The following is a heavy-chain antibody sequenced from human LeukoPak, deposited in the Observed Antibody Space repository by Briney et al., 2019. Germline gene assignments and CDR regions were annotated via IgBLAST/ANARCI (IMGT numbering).Heavy chain of an antibody. D-gene: IGHD2-2*01. CDR1: GYTFTSYG. CDR3: ARVGYCSSTSCSNWFDP. J-gene: IGHJ5*02. V-gene: IGHV1-18*01. CDR2: ISAYNGNT. Sequence: GASVKVSCKASGYTFTSYGISWVRQAPGQGLEWMGWISAYNGNTNYARKLQGRVTMTTDTSTSTAYMELRSLRSDDTAVYYCARVGYCSSTSCSNWFDPWGQGTLVTVSS.